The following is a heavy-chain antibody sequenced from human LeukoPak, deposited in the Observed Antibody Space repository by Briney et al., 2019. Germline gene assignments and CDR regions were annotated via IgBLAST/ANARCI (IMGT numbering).Heavy chain of an antibody. CDR3: ASSRGPYGDYSY. CDR2: IYYSGST. D-gene: IGHD4-17*01. CDR1: GGSISSGGYY. Sequence: PSETLSLTCTVSGGSISSGGYYWSWIRQHPGKGLEWTGYIYYSGSTDYNPSLKSRVTISVDTSKNQFSLNLSSVTAADTAVYYCASSRGPYGDYSYWGQGTLVTVSS. V-gene: IGHV4-31*03. J-gene: IGHJ4*02.